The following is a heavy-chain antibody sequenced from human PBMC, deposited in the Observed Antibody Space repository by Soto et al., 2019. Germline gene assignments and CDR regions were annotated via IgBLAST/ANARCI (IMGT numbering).Heavy chain of an antibody. CDR1: GFTFSSYS. J-gene: IGHJ5*02. D-gene: IGHD6-19*01. CDR3: ARTIGHSSGWYELNWFDP. CDR2: ISSSSSTI. Sequence: EVQLVESGGGLVQPGGSLRLSCAASGFTFSSYSMNWVRQAPGKGLEWVSYISSSSSTIYYADSVKGRFTISRDNAKNSLYLQMNSLRDEDTAVYYCARTIGHSSGWYELNWFDPWGQGNLVTVSS. V-gene: IGHV3-48*02.